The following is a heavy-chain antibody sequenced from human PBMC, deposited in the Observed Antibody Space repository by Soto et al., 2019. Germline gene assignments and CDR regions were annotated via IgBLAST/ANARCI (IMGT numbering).Heavy chain of an antibody. CDR3: AREDYSNYGVFDY. V-gene: IGHV3-30*03. J-gene: IGHJ4*02. D-gene: IGHD4-4*01. Sequence: GGSLRLSCAASGFTFSSYGMHWVRQAPGKGLEWVAVISYDGSNKYYADSVKGRFTISRDNSKNTVYLQMNSLRAEDTAVYYRAREDYSNYGVFDYWGQGTPVTVSS. CDR2: ISYDGSNK. CDR1: GFTFSSYG.